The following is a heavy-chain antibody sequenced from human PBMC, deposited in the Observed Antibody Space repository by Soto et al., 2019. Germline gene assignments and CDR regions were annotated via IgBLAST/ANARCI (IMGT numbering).Heavy chain of an antibody. V-gene: IGHV3-23*01. Sequence: PGGSLRLSCAASGFTFISYAMSWVRQAPGKGLEWVSAISGSGGSTYYADSVKGRFTISRDNSKNTLYLQMNSLRAEDTAVYYCAKDLVVVVTAIHHYFFDYWGQGTLVTVSS. CDR2: ISGSGGST. CDR1: GFTFISYA. CDR3: AKDLVVVVTAIHHYFFDY. J-gene: IGHJ4*02. D-gene: IGHD2-21*02.